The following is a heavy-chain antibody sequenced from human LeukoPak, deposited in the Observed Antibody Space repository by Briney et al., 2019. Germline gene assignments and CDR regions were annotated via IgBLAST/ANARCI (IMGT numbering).Heavy chain of an antibody. J-gene: IGHJ4*02. Sequence: SETLSLTCTVSGGSISSYYWSWIRQPPGKGLEWIGYTSYSGSTNYNPSLKSRVTISVDTSKNQFSLKLSSVTAADTAVYYCARGGNTNWGFPRFDYWGQGTLVTVSS. CDR3: ARGGNTNWGFPRFDY. V-gene: IGHV4-59*01. D-gene: IGHD7-27*01. CDR1: GGSISSYY. CDR2: TSYSGST.